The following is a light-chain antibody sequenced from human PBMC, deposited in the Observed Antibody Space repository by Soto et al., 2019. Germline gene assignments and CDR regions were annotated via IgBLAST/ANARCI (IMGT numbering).Light chain of an antibody. CDR1: QSIGSW. CDR2: DAS. Sequence: DIQMTQSPSTLSASVGDRVTITCRASQSIGSWLAWYQQKPGKAPRLLIYDASSLESGVPSRFSGSGSGTEFTLTISSLQPDDFATYYCQQCNSAPFTFGPGTKVDIK. J-gene: IGKJ3*01. CDR3: QQCNSAPFT. V-gene: IGKV1-5*01.